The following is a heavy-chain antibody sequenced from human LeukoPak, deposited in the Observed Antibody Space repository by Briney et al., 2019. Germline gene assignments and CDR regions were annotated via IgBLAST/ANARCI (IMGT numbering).Heavy chain of an antibody. CDR2: IYYSGST. V-gene: IGHV4-39*01. D-gene: IGHD6-19*01. CDR3: ERLSRNPGYSSGWPYFDY. Sequence: SETLSLTCTVSGGSISISSYYWGWISQPPGKGLEWFGCIYYSGSTYYNPSLKSRVPIAVDTSKNQFSLKLSSVTAADTAVYYCERLSRNPGYSSGWPYFDYWGQGTLVTVSS. J-gene: IGHJ4*02. CDR1: GGSISISSYY.